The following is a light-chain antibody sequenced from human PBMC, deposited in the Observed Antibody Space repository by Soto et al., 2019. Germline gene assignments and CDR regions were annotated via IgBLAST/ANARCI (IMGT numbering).Light chain of an antibody. J-gene: IGKJ4*01. CDR1: QSVSSTY. CDR2: GAS. CDR3: QHYGSSRGT. Sequence: EIVLTQSPGTLSLSPGERATLSCRASQSVSSTYLAWYQQKPGQAPKLLIYGASTRATGIPDRFSGSGSGTDFTLTISRLEPEDFAVYYCQHYGSSRGTFGGGTKVEI. V-gene: IGKV3-20*01.